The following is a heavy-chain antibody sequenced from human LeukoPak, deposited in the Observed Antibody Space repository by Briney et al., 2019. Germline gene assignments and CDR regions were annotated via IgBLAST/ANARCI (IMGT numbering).Heavy chain of an antibody. CDR1: GYTFTNYA. Sequence: ASVKVSFKGSGYTFTNYAVHWVRQAPGQRLEWLGWINPGNGDTKYSQNFQGRVTATSDTSAATAYVELNSLTSEDTAVYYCARERWHCRVNCYSVYYYALDVWGQGTTVTVSS. J-gene: IGHJ6*02. D-gene: IGHD2-15*01. V-gene: IGHV1-3*01. CDR2: INPGNGDT. CDR3: ARERWHCRVNCYSVYYYALDV.